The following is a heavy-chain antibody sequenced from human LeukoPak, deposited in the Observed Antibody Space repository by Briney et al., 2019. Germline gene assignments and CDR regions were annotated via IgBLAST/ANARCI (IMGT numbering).Heavy chain of an antibody. Sequence: GGSLRLSCAASGFTFSSYAMSWVRQAPGKGLEWVSAISDSGGSTYYADSVKGRFTISRDNSKNTLYLQMNSLRAEDTAVYYCAKDGFVVVPAATQIAVAGTGDYWGQGTLVTVSS. D-gene: IGHD2-2*01. CDR1: GFTFSSYA. CDR2: ISDSGGST. V-gene: IGHV3-23*01. J-gene: IGHJ4*02. CDR3: AKDGFVVVPAATQIAVAGTGDY.